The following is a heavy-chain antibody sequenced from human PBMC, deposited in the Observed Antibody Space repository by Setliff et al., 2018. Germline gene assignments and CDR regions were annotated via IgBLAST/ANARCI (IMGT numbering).Heavy chain of an antibody. V-gene: IGHV3-11*01. D-gene: IGHD3-22*01. J-gene: IGHJ3*02. Sequence: PGGSLRLSCTASGFPFSNYYMTWIRQAPGKGLDYISCISNTGSPIYYADSVRGRFTISRDNARDSLYLQMNSLRAEDTAVYYCARDRLHYYDSSGSDAFDIWGQGTMVTVSS. CDR2: ISNTGSPI. CDR3: ARDRLHYYDSSGSDAFDI. CDR1: GFPFSNYY.